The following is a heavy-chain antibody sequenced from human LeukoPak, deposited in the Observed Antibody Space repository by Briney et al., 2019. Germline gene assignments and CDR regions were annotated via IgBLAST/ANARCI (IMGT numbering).Heavy chain of an antibody. Sequence: ASVKVSCKTSGYSFTSHGIAWVRQAPGQGLEWMAWISPFNGHTNYAQKFQDRVTMTTDPFTSTVYMGLRSLRSDDTAVYYCARDLGIIAVVAYGMDVWGQGTTVIVSS. D-gene: IGHD6-19*01. CDR1: GYSFTSHG. CDR2: ISPFNGHT. J-gene: IGHJ6*02. CDR3: ARDLGIIAVVAYGMDV. V-gene: IGHV1-18*01.